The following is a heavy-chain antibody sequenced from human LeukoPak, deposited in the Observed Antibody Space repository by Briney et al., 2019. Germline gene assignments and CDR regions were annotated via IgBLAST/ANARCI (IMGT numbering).Heavy chain of an antibody. V-gene: IGHV3-30*19. D-gene: IGHD3-10*01. CDR3: ARDSYYGSGSYYLDISWFDP. J-gene: IGHJ5*02. CDR1: GFTFSSYG. CDR2: ISYDGSNK. Sequence: PGGSLRLSCAASGFTFSSYGMHWVRQAPGKGLEWVAVISYDGSNKYYADSVKGRFTISRDNSKNTLYLQMNSLRAEDTAVYYCARDSYYGSGSYYLDISWFDPWGQGTLVTVSS.